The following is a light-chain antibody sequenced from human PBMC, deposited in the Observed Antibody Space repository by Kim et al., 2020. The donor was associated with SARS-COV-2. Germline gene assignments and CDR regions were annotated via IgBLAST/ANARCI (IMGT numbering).Light chain of an antibody. Sequence: SSELTQDPAVSVALGQTVRITCQGDSLRKYYTSWYQQKPGQAPRLIIYGVNNRPSGIPDRFSGSRSGNTASLTITGAQAEDEADYYCNSRDSSGNHWVFGGGTKLTVL. J-gene: IGLJ3*02. CDR3: NSRDSSGNHWV. V-gene: IGLV3-19*01. CDR1: SLRKYY. CDR2: GVN.